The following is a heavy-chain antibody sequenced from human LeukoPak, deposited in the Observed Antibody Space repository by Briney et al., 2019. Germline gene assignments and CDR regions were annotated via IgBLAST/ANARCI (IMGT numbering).Heavy chain of an antibody. CDR2: INPSGGST. D-gene: IGHD6-13*01. Sequence: ASVTVSCKASGYTFTSYYLHWVRQAPGQGLEWMGIINPSGGSTTYAQKFQGRVTMTRDTSTSTVYIELSSLRSEDTAVYYCARDGSSRSSWYDAWGQGTLVTVSS. CDR1: GYTFTSYY. J-gene: IGHJ5*02. CDR3: ARDGSSRSSWYDA. V-gene: IGHV1-46*01.